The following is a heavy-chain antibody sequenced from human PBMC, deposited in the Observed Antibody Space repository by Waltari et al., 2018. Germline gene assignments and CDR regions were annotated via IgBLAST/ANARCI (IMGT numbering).Heavy chain of an antibody. V-gene: IGHV4-34*01. CDR1: GGSFSGYY. D-gene: IGHD3-16*02. Sequence: QVQLQQWGAGLLKPSETLSLTCAVYGGSFSGYYWSWIRQPPGKGLEWIGEINHSGSTNYNPSLKSRVTISVDTSKNQFSLKLSSVTAADTAVYYCARKMAYDYIWGSYRRGYFDYWGQGTLVTVSS. J-gene: IGHJ4*02. CDR3: ARKMAYDYIWGSYRRGYFDY. CDR2: INHSGST.